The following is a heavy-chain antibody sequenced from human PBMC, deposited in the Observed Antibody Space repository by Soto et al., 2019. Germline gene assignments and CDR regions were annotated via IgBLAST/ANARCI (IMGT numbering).Heavy chain of an antibody. J-gene: IGHJ4*02. CDR3: ASLFDY. Sequence: PSETLSLTCAVSGDSVSSGGFSWSWIRQPPGKGLEWIGYIYHSGSTNYNPSLKTRVTISVDKSKNQFSLKLSSVTAADTAVYFCASLFDYWGPGTLVTVSS. V-gene: IGHV4-30-2*01. CDR2: IYHSGST. CDR1: GDSVSSGGFS.